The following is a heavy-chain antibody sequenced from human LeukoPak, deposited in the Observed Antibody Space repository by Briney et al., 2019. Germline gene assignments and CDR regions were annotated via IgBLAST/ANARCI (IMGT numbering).Heavy chain of an antibody. V-gene: IGHV3-48*01. Sequence: TGGSLRLSCAASGFTFSTYSMNWVRQAPGKGLEWVSYISSSSSTVYYADSVKGRFTISRDNSKNTLYLQMNSLRAEDTAVYYCASCNSSSWFPINDAFDIWGQGTMVTVSS. J-gene: IGHJ3*02. CDR2: ISSSSSTV. CDR3: ASCNSSSWFPINDAFDI. CDR1: GFTFSTYS. D-gene: IGHD6-13*01.